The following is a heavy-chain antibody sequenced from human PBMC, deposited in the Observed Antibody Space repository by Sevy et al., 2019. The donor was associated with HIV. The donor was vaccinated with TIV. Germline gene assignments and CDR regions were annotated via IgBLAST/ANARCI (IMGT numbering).Heavy chain of an antibody. J-gene: IGHJ6*02. CDR2: LNGGGSRT. V-gene: IGHV3-23*01. CDR3: AKRGGQSGLSGGGANCGGDG. D-gene: IGHD2-8*02. CDR1: GFSCSNYA. Sequence: GGSLRLSCAASGFSCSNYAMSWVRQAPGKGLEWISTLNGGGSRTYYGDSVTGRFTISRDNSRITLQLQMNSLRAEDTAVYYSAKRGGQSGLSGGGANCGGDGCGQGTTVTVSS.